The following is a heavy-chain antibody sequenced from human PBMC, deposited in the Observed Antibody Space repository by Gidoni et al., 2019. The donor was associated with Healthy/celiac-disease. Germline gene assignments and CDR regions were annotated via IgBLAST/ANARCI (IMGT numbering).Heavy chain of an antibody. Sequence: LRLSCAASGFTFSSYWMHWVRQAPGKGLVWVSRINSDGSSTSYADSVKGRFTISRDNAKNTLYLQMNSLRAEDTAVYYWARGGSGSYPNWFDPWGQGTLVTVSS. V-gene: IGHV3-74*01. CDR3: ARGGSGSYPNWFDP. CDR2: INSDGSST. D-gene: IGHD1-26*01. J-gene: IGHJ5*02. CDR1: GFTFSSYW.